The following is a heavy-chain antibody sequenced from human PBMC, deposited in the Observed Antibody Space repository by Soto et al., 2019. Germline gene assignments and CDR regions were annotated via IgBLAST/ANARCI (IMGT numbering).Heavy chain of an antibody. CDR2: INHSGST. CDR1: GGSFSGYY. D-gene: IGHD3-3*01. V-gene: IGHV4-34*01. Sequence: SETLSLTCAVYGGSFSGYYWSWIRQPPGKGLEWIREINHSGSTNYNPSLKSRVTISVDTTKNQFSLKLSSVTAADTAVYYCARGRSLNYDLWSVYYNGPWHYWGQGRLLPVSS. J-gene: IGHJ4*02. CDR3: ARGRSLNYDLWSVYYNGPWHY.